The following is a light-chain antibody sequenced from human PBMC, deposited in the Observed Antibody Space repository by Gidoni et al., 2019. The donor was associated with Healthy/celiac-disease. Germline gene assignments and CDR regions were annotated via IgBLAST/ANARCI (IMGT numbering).Light chain of an antibody. V-gene: IGKV3-11*01. CDR2: DAS. J-gene: IGKJ5*01. CDR3: QQRSNWPPIT. Sequence: EIVLTQSPATLSLSPGERATLHCRASQSVSSYLAWYQQKPGQAPRLRIYDASNRATGIPARFSGSGSGTDFTLTISSLEPEDFAVYYCQQRSNWPPITFGQGTRLEIK. CDR1: QSVSSY.